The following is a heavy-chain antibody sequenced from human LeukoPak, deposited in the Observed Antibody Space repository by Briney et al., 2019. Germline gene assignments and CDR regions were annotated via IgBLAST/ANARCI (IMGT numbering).Heavy chain of an antibody. CDR1: GGSISSSSYH. Sequence: PSETLSLTCTVSGGSISSSSYHWGWIRQPPGKGLEWIGSMSYSGSSYYNPSLKSRVTISGDTSKNQFSLKLSSVTVADTAVYYCARQRRNDCGSPSCYIDYWGQGTLVTVSS. J-gene: IGHJ4*02. CDR3: ARQRRNDCGSPSCYIDY. V-gene: IGHV4-39*01. CDR2: MSYSGSS. D-gene: IGHD2-2*01.